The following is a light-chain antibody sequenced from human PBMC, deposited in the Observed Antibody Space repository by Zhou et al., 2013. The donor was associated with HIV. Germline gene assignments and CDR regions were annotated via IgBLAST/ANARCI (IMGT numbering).Light chain of an antibody. CDR2: AAS. Sequence: DIQMTQSPSSLSASVGNRVTITCRASQGISNSLAWYQQRSGKAPKLLLYAASRLASGVPSRFSGRGSGTDYTLTISCLQSEDFATYYCQQYYSYPYTFGQGTKLEIK. CDR3: QQYYSYPYT. V-gene: IGKV1-NL1*01. J-gene: IGKJ2*01. CDR1: QGISNS.